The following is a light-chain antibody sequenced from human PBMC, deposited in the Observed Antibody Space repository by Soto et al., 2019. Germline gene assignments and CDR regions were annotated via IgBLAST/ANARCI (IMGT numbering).Light chain of an antibody. CDR1: QSVSSNF. J-gene: IGKJ1*01. CDR3: QQYGTSPPT. CDR2: GAS. V-gene: IGKV3-20*01. Sequence: EIVLTQSPGTLSLSPGERATLSCKASQSVSSNFLAWYQRKPGQAPRFLIYGASYWATDTPYRFSGSGSGTDFTLTITRLEPEDCAVYYCQQYGTSPPTFGQGTNVEI.